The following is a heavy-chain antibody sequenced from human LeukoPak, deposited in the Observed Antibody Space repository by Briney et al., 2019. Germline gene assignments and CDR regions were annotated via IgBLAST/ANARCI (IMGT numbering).Heavy chain of an antibody. CDR1: GFTSSTYA. V-gene: IGHV3-64*01. CDR2: ISSNGDST. D-gene: IGHD4-17*01. CDR3: ARVRYGDYSIDY. Sequence: GGSLRLSCAASGFTSSTYAMHWVRQAPGKGLEFVSAISSNGDSTNYANSVKGRFTISRDNSKNTLDLQMGSLRAEDMAVYYCARVRYGDYSIDYWGQGTLVTVSS. J-gene: IGHJ4*02.